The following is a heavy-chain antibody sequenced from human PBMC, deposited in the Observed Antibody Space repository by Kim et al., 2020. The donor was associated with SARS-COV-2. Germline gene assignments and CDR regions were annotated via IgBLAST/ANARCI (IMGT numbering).Heavy chain of an antibody. V-gene: IGHV3-23*01. CDR3: VKGAWLDY. Sequence: GGSLRLSCVASGFSFGTFDMSWVRQAPGKWLNWVSVINRPVDSAYYAESVKVLFPVSRDSARNTLYLQMDSLRVDDTAVYYCVKGAWLDYWGPGTLVTVSS. CDR2: INRPVDSA. J-gene: IGHJ4*02. D-gene: IGHD5-12*01. CDR1: GFSFGTFD.